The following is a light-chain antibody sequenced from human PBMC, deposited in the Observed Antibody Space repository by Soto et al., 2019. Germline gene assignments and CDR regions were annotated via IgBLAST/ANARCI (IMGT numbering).Light chain of an antibody. J-gene: IGLJ1*01. CDR2: GNS. CDR1: SSNIGAGYD. CDR3: QSYDSSKAYV. V-gene: IGLV1-40*01. Sequence: QSVLTQPPSVSGAPGQRVTISCTGSSSNIGAGYDVHWYQQLPGTAPKLLIYGNSNRPSGVPDRFSGSKSGTSASLAITGLQAEDEADYYCQSYDSSKAYVFGTGTKLTV.